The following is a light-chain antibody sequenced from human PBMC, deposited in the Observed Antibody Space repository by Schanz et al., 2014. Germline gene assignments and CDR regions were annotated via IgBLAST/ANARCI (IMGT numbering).Light chain of an antibody. CDR3: CSYAGKYTWV. CDR1: SSDVGSYNL. Sequence: QSALTQPASVSGSPGQSITISCTGTSSDVGSYNLVSWYQQHPGKAPKLMIYEVSQWPSGVSDRFSGSKSGNTASLAITGLQAEDEADYYCCSYAGKYTWVFGGGTKLTVL. J-gene: IGLJ3*02. V-gene: IGLV2-23*02. CDR2: EVS.